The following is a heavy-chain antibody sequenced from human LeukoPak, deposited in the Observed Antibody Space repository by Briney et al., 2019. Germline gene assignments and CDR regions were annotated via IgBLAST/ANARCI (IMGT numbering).Heavy chain of an antibody. J-gene: IGHJ4*02. Sequence: GGSLRLSCAASGFTFDDYAMHWVRQAPRKGLEWVSAISGSGGSTYYADSVKGRFTISRDNSKNTLYLQMNSLRAEDTALYYCATTFYDSSGYYPDYWGQGTLVTVSS. CDR3: ATTFYDSSGYYPDY. D-gene: IGHD3-22*01. CDR1: GFTFDDYA. CDR2: ISGSGGST. V-gene: IGHV3-23*01.